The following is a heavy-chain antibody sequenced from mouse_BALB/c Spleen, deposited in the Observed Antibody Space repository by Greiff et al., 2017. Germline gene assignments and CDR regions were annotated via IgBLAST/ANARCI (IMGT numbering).Heavy chain of an antibody. V-gene: IGHV1-54*03. CDR1: GYAFTNYL. D-gene: IGHD2-1*01. Sequence: QVQLQQSGAELVRPGTSVKVSCKASGYAFTNYLIEWVKQRPGQGLEWIGVINPGSGGTNYNEKFKGKATLTADKSSSTAYMQLSSLTSDDSAVYFCARRDYGNYENWVDYWGQGTSVTVSS. CDR3: ARRDYGNYENWVDY. J-gene: IGHJ4*01. CDR2: INPGSGGT.